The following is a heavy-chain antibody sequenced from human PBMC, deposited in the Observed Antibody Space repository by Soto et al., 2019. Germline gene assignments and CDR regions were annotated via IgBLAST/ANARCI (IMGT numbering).Heavy chain of an antibody. D-gene: IGHD6-13*01. V-gene: IGHV4-34*01. CDR2: INHSGST. J-gene: IGHJ6*03. CDR3: ARGRTSSSYIYYYYYYMDV. CDR1: GGTFSGYY. Sequence: PSETICLTCAVYGGTFSGYYLSWIRQPPGKGLEWIGEINHSGSTNYNPSLKSRVTISVDTSKNQFSLKLSSVTAADTAVYYCARGRTSSSYIYYYYYYMDVWGKGTTVTVSS.